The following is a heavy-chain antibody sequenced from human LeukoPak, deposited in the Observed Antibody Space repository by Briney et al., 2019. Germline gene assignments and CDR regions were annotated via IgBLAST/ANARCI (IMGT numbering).Heavy chain of an antibody. D-gene: IGHD3-22*01. V-gene: IGHV3-23*01. Sequence: PGGSLRLSCAASGFTFSDHAMTWVRQPPGKGLEWVSAISGGGHSTYYADSVRGRFTISRDNSKDTLSLQMNSLTAEDTAFYFCARDAWGYYDSSGYSFGSQYYMDVWGRGTTATVSS. CDR2: ISGGGHST. J-gene: IGHJ6*03. CDR1: GFTFSDHA. CDR3: ARDAWGYYDSSGYSFGSQYYMDV.